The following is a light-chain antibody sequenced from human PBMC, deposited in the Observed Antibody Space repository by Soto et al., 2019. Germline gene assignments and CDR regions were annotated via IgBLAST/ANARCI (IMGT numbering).Light chain of an antibody. CDR3: SSYGGSNNLV. V-gene: IGLV2-8*01. CDR2: EVS. CDR1: SSDVGGYSY. J-gene: IGLJ2*01. Sequence: QSALTQPPSASGSPGQSVTISCTGASSDVGGYSYVSWYQHDPGKAPKLMIDEVSKRPSGVPDRFSGSKSGNTASLTVSGLQAEEEADYYCSSYGGSNNLVFGGRTKLTVL.